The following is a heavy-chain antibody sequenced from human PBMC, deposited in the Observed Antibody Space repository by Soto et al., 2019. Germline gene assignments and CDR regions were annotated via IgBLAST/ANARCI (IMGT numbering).Heavy chain of an antibody. J-gene: IGHJ4*02. Sequence: QVQLVQSGAEVKKPGSSVMVSCKASGGTFSRYAISWVRQAPGQGLEWMGGIIPIFGTANYAQKFQGRVTIPADEPTSTAYMELSSLRSEDTAVYYCARGPSCYYYLGDYWGQGTLVTVSS. D-gene: IGHD3-22*01. CDR3: ARGPSCYYYLGDY. CDR2: IIPIFGTA. V-gene: IGHV1-69*12. CDR1: GGTFSRYA.